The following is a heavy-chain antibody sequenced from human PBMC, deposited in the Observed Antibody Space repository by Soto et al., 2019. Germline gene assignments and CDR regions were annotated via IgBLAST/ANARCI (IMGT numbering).Heavy chain of an antibody. D-gene: IGHD6-19*01. J-gene: IGHJ4*02. Sequence: QVQLVESGGGVVQPGRSLRLYCAASGFTFSSYGMHWVRQAPGKGLEWVAVISSDGSNKFYADSVKGRFAISRDNSKNPLYLQMNSLRAEDTAVYYCASGGYSSAWYGISFDGYWGQGTLVTVSS. CDR1: GFTFSSYG. CDR2: ISSDGSNK. V-gene: IGHV3-30*03. CDR3: ASGGYSSAWYGISFDGY.